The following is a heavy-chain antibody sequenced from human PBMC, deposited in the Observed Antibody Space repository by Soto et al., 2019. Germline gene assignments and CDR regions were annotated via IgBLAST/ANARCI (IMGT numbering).Heavy chain of an antibody. V-gene: IGHV1-18*01. Sequence: QVQLVQSGAEVKKPGASVKVSCKASGYTFTSYGISWVRQAPGQGLEWMGWISAYNGNTNYAQKLQGRVTMTTDTSTSTAYMELRSLRSDDTAVYYCASSQGLRYSWNYVPFDYWGQGTLVTVSS. J-gene: IGHJ4*02. D-gene: IGHD1-7*01. CDR3: ASSQGLRYSWNYVPFDY. CDR1: GYTFTSYG. CDR2: ISAYNGNT.